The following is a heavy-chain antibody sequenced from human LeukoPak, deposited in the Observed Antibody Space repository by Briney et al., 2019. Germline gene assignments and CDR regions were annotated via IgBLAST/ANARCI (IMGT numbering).Heavy chain of an antibody. J-gene: IGHJ4*02. CDR3: ARDQGYCSSTSCYAHYFDF. Sequence: GGSLRLSCAASGFTFSSYWMHWVRQAPGKGLVWVSRINTDGSSTSYADSVKGRFTISRDNAKNTLYLQMNSLRVEDTAVYYCARDQGYCSSTSCYAHYFDFWGQGTLVTVSS. CDR1: GFTFSSYW. CDR2: INTDGSST. D-gene: IGHD2-2*01. V-gene: IGHV3-74*01.